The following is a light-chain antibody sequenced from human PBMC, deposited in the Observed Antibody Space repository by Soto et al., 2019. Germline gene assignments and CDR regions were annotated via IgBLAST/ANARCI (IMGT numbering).Light chain of an antibody. V-gene: IGLV2-14*03. CDR3: SSYTTDSTV. CDR1: NSDVGGYNS. Sequence: QSALTQPASVSGSPGQSITISCTGTNSDVGGYNSVSWYQQHPGKAPKLILYDVSDRPSGVSNRFSGSKSGNTASLTISGLQAEDEADYYCSSYTTDSTVFGGGTKVTVL. CDR2: DVS. J-gene: IGLJ3*02.